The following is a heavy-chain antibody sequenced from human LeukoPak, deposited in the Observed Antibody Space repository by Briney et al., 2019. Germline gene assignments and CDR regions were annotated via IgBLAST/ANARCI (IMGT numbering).Heavy chain of an antibody. J-gene: IGHJ4*02. D-gene: IGHD6-13*01. CDR2: INPNSGGT. Sequence: ASVKVSCKASGYTFTGYYMHWVRRAPGQGLEWMGWINPNSGGTNYAQKFQGRVTMTRDTSISTAYMELSRLRSDDTAVYYCARAAQQLWAQISKSLKYYFDYWGQGTLVTVSS. CDR3: ARAAQQLWAQISKSLKYYFDY. V-gene: IGHV1-2*02. CDR1: GYTFTGYY.